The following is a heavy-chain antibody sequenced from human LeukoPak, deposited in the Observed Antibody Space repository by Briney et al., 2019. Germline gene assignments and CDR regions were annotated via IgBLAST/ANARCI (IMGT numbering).Heavy chain of an antibody. CDR1: GGSVTSTNW. CDR3: AGEGGFYRPLDY. J-gene: IGHJ4*02. V-gene: IGHV4-4*02. Sequence: PSETLSLTCDVSGGSVTSTNWWTWVRQPPGKGLEWIGEVHLDGRTNYNPSLKSRLIMSVDLPESHISLKLTSVTAADTAVYYCAGEGGFYRPLDYSGQGTLVTVSS. D-gene: IGHD3-3*01. CDR2: VHLDGRT.